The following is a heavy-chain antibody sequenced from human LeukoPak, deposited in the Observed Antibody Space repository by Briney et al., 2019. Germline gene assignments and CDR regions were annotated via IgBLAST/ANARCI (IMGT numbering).Heavy chain of an antibody. J-gene: IGHJ4*02. CDR1: GYSFSSYW. D-gene: IGHD3-22*01. CDR2: IYPGDSDT. Sequence: GESLKISCKSSGYSFSSYWIGWVRQMPGKGLEWMGIIYPGDSDTRYSPSFQGQVTISADKSISTAYLQWSSLKASDTAMYYCARPRYHDRSGPLDYWGQGTLVTVSS. CDR3: ARPRYHDRSGPLDY. V-gene: IGHV5-51*01.